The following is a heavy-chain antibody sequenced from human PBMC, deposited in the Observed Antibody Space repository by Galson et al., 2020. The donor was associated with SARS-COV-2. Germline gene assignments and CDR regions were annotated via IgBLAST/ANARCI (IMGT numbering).Heavy chain of an antibody. CDR3: ARVDYYYYGMDV. V-gene: IGHV4-30-2*01. CDR1: GGSISSGGYS. Sequence: ETSETLSLTCAVSGGSISSGGYSWSWIRQPPGKGLEWNGYIYHSGSTYYNPSLKSRVTISVDRSKNQFSLKLSSVTAADTAVYHCARVDYYYYGMDVWGQGTTVTVSS. J-gene: IGHJ6*02. CDR2: IYHSGST.